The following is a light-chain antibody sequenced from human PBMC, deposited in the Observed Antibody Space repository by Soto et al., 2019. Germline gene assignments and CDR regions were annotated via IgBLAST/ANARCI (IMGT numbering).Light chain of an antibody. CDR1: QSISSY. J-gene: IGKJ5*01. Sequence: DIQMTQSPSSLSASVGDRVTITCRASQSISSYLNWYQQKPGKAPKLLIYAASSLQSGVPSRFRGSGSGTDFTLTISSLQPEDFATYYCQQYYSFPPTFGQGTRLEIK. CDR3: QQYYSFPPT. CDR2: AAS. V-gene: IGKV1-39*01.